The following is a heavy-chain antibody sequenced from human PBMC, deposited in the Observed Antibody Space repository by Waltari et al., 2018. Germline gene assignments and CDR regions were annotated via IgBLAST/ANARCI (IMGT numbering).Heavy chain of an antibody. Sequence: QLQLQESGPGLVKPSETLSLICTVSGGSISSTNYYWGWIRQPPGKGLEWIGSTYYSGKTSYNPSIKSRVTISAETSKNQFSLKLSSVTAADAAVYFCARHMTSNPYYYYMDVWGKGTAVPVS. V-gene: IGHV4-39*01. J-gene: IGHJ6*03. CDR1: GGSISSTNYY. CDR2: TYYSGKT. CDR3: ARHMTSNPYYYYMDV. D-gene: IGHD3-16*01.